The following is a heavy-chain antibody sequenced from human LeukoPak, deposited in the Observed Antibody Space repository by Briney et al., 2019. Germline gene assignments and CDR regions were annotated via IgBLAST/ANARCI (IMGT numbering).Heavy chain of an antibody. V-gene: IGHV3-66*01. CDR1: GFTFSSYA. J-gene: IGHJ4*02. D-gene: IGHD6-19*01. CDR2: IYAGGST. Sequence: GGSLRLPCAASGFTFSSYAMSWVRQAPGKGLEWVSLIYAGGSTYHADSVKGRFTISRDNSKNTLYLQMNSLRAADTAVYYCAAAVAGRGSRNNYLDYWGQGTLVTVSS. CDR3: AAAVAGRGSRNNYLDY.